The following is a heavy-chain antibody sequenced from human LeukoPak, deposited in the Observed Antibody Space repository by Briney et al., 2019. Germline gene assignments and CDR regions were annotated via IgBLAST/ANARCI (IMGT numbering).Heavy chain of an antibody. Sequence: GGSLRLSCAASGFTFSDYYMSWIRQAPGKGLEWVSYISSSGSTIYYADSVKGRFTISRDNAKNTLYLQMNSLRAEDTAVYYCARDQEFGESDWFDPWGQGTLVTVSS. CDR1: GFTFSDYY. V-gene: IGHV3-11*04. J-gene: IGHJ5*02. CDR3: ARDQEFGESDWFDP. CDR2: ISSSGSTI. D-gene: IGHD3-10*01.